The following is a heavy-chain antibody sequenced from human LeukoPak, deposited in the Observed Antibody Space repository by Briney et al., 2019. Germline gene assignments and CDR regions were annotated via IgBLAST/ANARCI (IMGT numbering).Heavy chain of an antibody. D-gene: IGHD3-9*01. CDR2: IIPIFGTA. Sequence: GSSVKVSCKASGGTFSSYAISWVRQAPGQGLECMGGIIPIFGTANYAQKFQGRVTITADKSTSTAYMELSSLRSEDTAVYYCARMGILTGYSIDYWGQGTLVTVSS. CDR1: GGTFSSYA. CDR3: ARMGILTGYSIDY. V-gene: IGHV1-69*06. J-gene: IGHJ4*02.